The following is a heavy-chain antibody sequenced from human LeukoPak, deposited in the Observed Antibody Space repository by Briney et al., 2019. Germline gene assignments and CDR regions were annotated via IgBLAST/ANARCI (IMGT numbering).Heavy chain of an antibody. Sequence: SETLSLTCTVSGDSISSSNCYWGWIRQPPGKGLEWIGSIYFSGGTYYNASLKSRVTISVDTSKNQFSLKLSSVTAADTAVYYCARDGLLWFGELQHYYMDVWGKGTTVTISS. D-gene: IGHD3-10*01. J-gene: IGHJ6*03. CDR1: GDSISSSNCY. CDR3: ARDGLLWFGELQHYYMDV. CDR2: IYFSGGT. V-gene: IGHV4-39*07.